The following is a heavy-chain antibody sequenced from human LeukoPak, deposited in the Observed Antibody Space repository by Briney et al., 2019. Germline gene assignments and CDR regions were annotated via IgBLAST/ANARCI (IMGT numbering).Heavy chain of an antibody. D-gene: IGHD3-22*01. Sequence: SETLSLTCTVSGGSISSSNYFWGWIRQPPGKGLEWIGSIYYTGNTYYNPSLKSRVTISVDTSKNQFSLKLSSVTAADTAVYYCARVVYDTSGHYRGAFDIWGQGTMVTVSS. CDR3: ARVVYDTSGHYRGAFDI. J-gene: IGHJ3*02. CDR2: IYYTGNT. CDR1: GGSISSSNYF. V-gene: IGHV4-39*01.